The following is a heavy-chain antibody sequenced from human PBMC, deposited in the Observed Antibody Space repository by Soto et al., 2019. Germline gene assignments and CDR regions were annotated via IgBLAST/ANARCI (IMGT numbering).Heavy chain of an antibody. CDR3: AREGEPDIVVVVAANWFDP. Sequence: GGSLRLSCAASGFTFSSYSMNWVRQAPGKGLEWVSYISSSSSTIYYADSVKGRLTISRDNAKNSLYLQMNSLRAEDTAVYYCAREGEPDIVVVVAANWFDPWGQGTLVTVSS. CDR2: ISSSSSTI. D-gene: IGHD2-15*01. J-gene: IGHJ5*02. V-gene: IGHV3-48*01. CDR1: GFTFSSYS.